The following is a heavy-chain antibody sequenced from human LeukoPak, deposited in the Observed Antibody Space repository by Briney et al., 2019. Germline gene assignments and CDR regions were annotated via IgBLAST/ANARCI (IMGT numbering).Heavy chain of an antibody. V-gene: IGHV3-30-3*01. D-gene: IGHD4-17*01. CDR3: ARGGYGDYYFDY. CDR2: ISYDGSNK. Sequence: GGSLRLSCAASGFTFSSYAMHWVRQAPGKGLEWVAVISYDGSNKYYADSVKGRFTISRDNSKTTLYLQMNSLRAEDTAVYYCARGGYGDYYFDYWGQGTLVTVSS. CDR1: GFTFSSYA. J-gene: IGHJ4*02.